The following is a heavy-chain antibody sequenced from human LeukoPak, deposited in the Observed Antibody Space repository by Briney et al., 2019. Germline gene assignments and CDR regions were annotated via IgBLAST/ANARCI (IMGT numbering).Heavy chain of an antibody. D-gene: IGHD3-3*01. CDR1: GFTLSSYE. CDR3: AKDAPGYDFWSGQNWFDP. J-gene: IGHJ5*02. CDR2: ISGSGGST. V-gene: IGHV3-23*01. Sequence: GGSLRLSCAASGFTLSSYEMNWVRQAPGKGLEWVSAISGSGGSTYYADSVKGRFTISRDNSKNTLYLQMNSLRAEDTAVYYCAKDAPGYDFWSGQNWFDPWGQGTLVTVSS.